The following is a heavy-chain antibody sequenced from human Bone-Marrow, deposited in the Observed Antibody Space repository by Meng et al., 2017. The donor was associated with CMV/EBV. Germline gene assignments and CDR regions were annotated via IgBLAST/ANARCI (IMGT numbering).Heavy chain of an antibody. CDR2: IYYSGST. V-gene: IGHV4-39*01. CDR1: GGSINSSNYY. J-gene: IGHJ4*02. D-gene: IGHD6-6*01. CDR3: ARHSLVWNYFDY. Sequence: SETLSLTCSVSGGSINSSNYYWGWIRQPPGKGLEWIGIIYYSGSTYYNPSLKSRVTISVDTSKNQFSLKLSSVTAVDTAVYYCARHSLVWNYFDYWGQGTLVTVSS.